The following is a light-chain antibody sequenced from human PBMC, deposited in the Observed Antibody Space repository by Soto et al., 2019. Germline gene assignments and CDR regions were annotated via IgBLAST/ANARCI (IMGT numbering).Light chain of an antibody. J-gene: IGKJ5*01. CDR3: QQYGGSPRIT. CDR2: GAS. Sequence: IVMTHSPATLSVSAWESSTLSFSSSQSVSSNLAWYQQKPGQAPRLLIYGASTRATGIPARFSGSGSGTDFTLIINRLEPEDVAIYYCQQYGGSPRITFGQGTRLEIK. CDR1: QSVSSN. V-gene: IGKV3-15*01.